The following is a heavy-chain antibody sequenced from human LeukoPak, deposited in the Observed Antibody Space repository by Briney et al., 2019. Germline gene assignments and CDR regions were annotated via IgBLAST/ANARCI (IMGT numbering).Heavy chain of an antibody. D-gene: IGHD6-13*01. J-gene: IGHJ4*02. CDR2: ISAYNGNT. Sequence: ASVKVSCKASGYTFTSYGISWVRQAPGQGLEWMGWISAYNGNTNYAQKLQGRVTMTTDTSTSTAYMELRSLRSDDTAVYYCARDISRSIAAAGKLGYWGQGTLVTVSS. CDR3: ARDISRSIAAAGKLGY. V-gene: IGHV1-18*01. CDR1: GYTFTSYG.